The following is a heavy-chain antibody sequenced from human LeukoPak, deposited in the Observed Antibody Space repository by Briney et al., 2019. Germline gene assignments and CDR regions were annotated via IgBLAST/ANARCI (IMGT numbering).Heavy chain of an antibody. CDR3: ASSYSYGSTYFDY. Sequence: GASVKVSCKASGYIFTGQFIHWVRQAPGQGLEWMAMSQKFQDRVTMTRDTSVSTAYMELSRLRSDDTAVYYCASSYSYGSTYFDYWGQGTLVTVSS. J-gene: IGHJ4*02. V-gene: IGHV1-2*02. CDR1: GYIFTGQF. D-gene: IGHD5-18*01.